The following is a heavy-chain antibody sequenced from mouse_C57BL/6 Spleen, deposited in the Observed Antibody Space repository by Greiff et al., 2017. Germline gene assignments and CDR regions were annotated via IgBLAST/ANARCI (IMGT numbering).Heavy chain of an antibody. D-gene: IGHD2-5*01. CDR3: APSNYVNYAMDY. J-gene: IGHJ4*01. CDR1: GYTFTDYN. Sequence: VQLKQSGPELVKPGASVKMSCKASGYTFTDYNMHWVKQSPGKSLEWIGYINPNNGGTSYNQKFKGKATLTVNKSSSTAYMELRSLTSEDSAVYYCAPSNYVNYAMDYWGQGTAVTVSS. V-gene: IGHV1-22*01. CDR2: INPNNGGT.